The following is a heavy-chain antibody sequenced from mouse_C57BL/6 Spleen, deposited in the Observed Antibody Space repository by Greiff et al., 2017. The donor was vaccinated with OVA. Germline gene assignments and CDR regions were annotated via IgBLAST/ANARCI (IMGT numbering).Heavy chain of an antibody. D-gene: IGHD1-1*01. V-gene: IGHV5-16*01. CDR1: GFTFSDYY. Sequence: EVKLMESEGGLVQPGSSLKLSCTASGFTFSDYYMAWVRQVPEKGLEWVANINYDGSSTYYLDSLKSRFIISRHNAKNILYLQMSSLKSEDTATYYCARAITTVVGYYWYFDVWGTGTTVTVSS. CDR2: INYDGSST. J-gene: IGHJ1*03. CDR3: ARAITTVVGYYWYFDV.